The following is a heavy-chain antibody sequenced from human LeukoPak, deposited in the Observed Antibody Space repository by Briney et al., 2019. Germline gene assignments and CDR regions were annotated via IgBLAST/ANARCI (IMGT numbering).Heavy chain of an antibody. V-gene: IGHV1-2*02. CDR2: INPNSGGT. CDR3: ARTFTYTGYSSSWSRRGDAFDI. Sequence: ASVKVSCKASGYTFTGYYLHWVRQAPGQGLEWMGWINPNSGGTNYAQKFQGRVTMTRDMSTSTVYMELSSLRSEDTAVYYCARTFTYTGYSSSWSRRGDAFDIWGQGTMVTVSS. CDR1: GYTFTGYY. J-gene: IGHJ3*02. D-gene: IGHD6-13*01.